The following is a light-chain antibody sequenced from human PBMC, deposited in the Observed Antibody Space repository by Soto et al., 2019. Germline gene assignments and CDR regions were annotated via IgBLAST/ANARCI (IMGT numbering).Light chain of an antibody. CDR1: SSDVGGYNY. V-gene: IGLV2-14*01. CDR2: DVN. CDR3: RSYTSSSGYV. J-gene: IGLJ1*01. Sequence: QSVLTQPASVSGSPGQSITISCTGTSSDVGGYNYVSWYQQHPGKAPKLMIYDVNNRPSGVSNRFSGSKSGNTASLTISGLQAEDEADYYCRSYTSSSGYVFGTGTKVTV.